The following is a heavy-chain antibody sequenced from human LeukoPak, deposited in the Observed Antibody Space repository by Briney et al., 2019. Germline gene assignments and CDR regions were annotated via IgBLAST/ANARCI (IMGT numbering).Heavy chain of an antibody. J-gene: IGHJ4*02. D-gene: IGHD3-10*01. CDR3: ARGGEYYYGSGSSTFDY. V-gene: IGHV3-33*01. CDR2: IWYDGNDK. CDR1: GFTFNHYG. Sequence: GGSLRLSCAASGFTFNHYGMHWVRQAPGKGLEWVAVIWYDGNDKYYADSVKGRFTISRDNSKNTLYLQMNSLRAEDTAVYYCARGGEYYYGSGSSTFDYWGQGTLVTVSS.